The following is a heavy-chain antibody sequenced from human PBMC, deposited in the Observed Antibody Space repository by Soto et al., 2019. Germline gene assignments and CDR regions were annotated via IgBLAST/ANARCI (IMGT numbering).Heavy chain of an antibody. Sequence: GGSLRLSCAASGFTFSTYEFNWVRQAPGRGLEWISYISVSGNIIKYADSVKGRFTISRDNAESSLHLHMSSLRVDDTAVYFCVRDTMRASAAASLDDWGQGTQVTVSS. V-gene: IGHV3-48*03. CDR3: VRDTMRASAAASLDD. J-gene: IGHJ4*02. CDR2: ISVSGNII. D-gene: IGHD6-13*01. CDR1: GFTFSTYE.